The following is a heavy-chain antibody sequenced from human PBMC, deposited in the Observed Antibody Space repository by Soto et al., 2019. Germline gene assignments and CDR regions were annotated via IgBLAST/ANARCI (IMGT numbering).Heavy chain of an antibody. V-gene: IGHV2-5*02. Sequence: QITLRESGPTLAKPAQTLTLTCTFSGFSLSTSEMGVGWIRQPPGKAREWLALIYWDDGKRYSPSLKNRLTITKDTSRNQVVLTMTNMDPVDTATYYCVHSAGMGGNSWLPNYWGQGTLVTVSS. CDR3: VHSAGMGGNSWLPNY. CDR1: GFSLSTSEMG. CDR2: IYWDDGK. J-gene: IGHJ4*02. D-gene: IGHD2-2*01.